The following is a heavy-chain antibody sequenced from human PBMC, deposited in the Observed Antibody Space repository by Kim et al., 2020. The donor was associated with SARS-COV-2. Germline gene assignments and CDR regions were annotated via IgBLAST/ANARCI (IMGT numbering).Heavy chain of an antibody. CDR1: GFTFNTFA. Sequence: GGSLRLSCAASGFTFNTFAMSWVRQAPGKGLEWVSGLLASGTTTYYADSVKGRFTISRDNSKYTLYLQMNSVRVDDTAIYYCVKLRGATLPKFSFDYWG. J-gene: IGHJ4*01. CDR3: VKLRGATLPKFSFDY. D-gene: IGHD4-17*01. V-gene: IGHV3-23*01. CDR2: LLASGTTT.